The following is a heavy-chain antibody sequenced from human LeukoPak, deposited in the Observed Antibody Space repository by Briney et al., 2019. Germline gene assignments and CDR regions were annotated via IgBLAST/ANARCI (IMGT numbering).Heavy chain of an antibody. CDR2: MNPNNGNT. Sequence: ASVKVSCKASGYTFTSYDIHWVRQATGQGLEWMGRMNPNNGNTGDAQKFQGRVTMTRDPSMSTAYMELSSLRSEDTGVYFCARALAGTAELDVWGKGTTATVSS. CDR1: GYTFTSYD. J-gene: IGHJ6*04. CDR3: ARALAGTAELDV. V-gene: IGHV1-8*01. D-gene: IGHD1-1*01.